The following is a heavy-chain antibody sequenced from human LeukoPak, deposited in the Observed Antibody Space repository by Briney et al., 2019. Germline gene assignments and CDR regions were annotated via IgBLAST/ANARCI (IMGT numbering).Heavy chain of an antibody. J-gene: IGHJ6*03. Sequence: ASVKVSCKASGYIFTDYYMHWVRQAPGQGLEWMGWINPKSDGTKYAQNFQGRVTMTRDKSINTVYMELSGLTSDDTALYYCARGPNHYYYMDFWGTGTTVSVSS. CDR2: INPKSDGT. CDR1: GYIFTDYY. CDR3: ARGPNHYYYMDF. V-gene: IGHV1-2*02. D-gene: IGHD2-8*01.